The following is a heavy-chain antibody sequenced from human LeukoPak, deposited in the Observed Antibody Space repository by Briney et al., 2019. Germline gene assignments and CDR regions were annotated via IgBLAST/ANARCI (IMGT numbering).Heavy chain of an antibody. CDR2: IYPGDSDT. Sequence: GESLKISCKGSGYSFTSYWIGWVRQMPGEGLEWMGIIYPGDSDTRYSPSFQGQVTISADKSISTAYLQWSSLNASDTAMYYCARSLRGYSGYDFPYYYYYGMDVWGQGTTVTVSS. D-gene: IGHD5-12*01. CDR3: ARSLRGYSGYDFPYYYYYGMDV. J-gene: IGHJ6*02. CDR1: GYSFTSYW. V-gene: IGHV5-51*01.